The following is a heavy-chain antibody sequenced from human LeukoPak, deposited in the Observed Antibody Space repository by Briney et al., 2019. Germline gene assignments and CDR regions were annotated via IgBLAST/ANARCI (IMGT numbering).Heavy chain of an antibody. CDR3: AREQFDY. CDR1: GFTFSSYA. CDR2: ISYDGSNK. Sequence: GGSLRLSCAASGFTFSSYAMHWVRRAPGKGLEWVAVISYDGSNKYYADSVKGRFTISRDNSKNTLYLQMNSLRAEDTAVYYCAREQFDYWGQGTLVTVSS. V-gene: IGHV3-30-3*01. J-gene: IGHJ4*02.